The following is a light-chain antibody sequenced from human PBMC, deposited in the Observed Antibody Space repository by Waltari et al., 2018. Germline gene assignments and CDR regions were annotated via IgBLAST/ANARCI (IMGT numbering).Light chain of an antibody. V-gene: IGKV3-20*01. CDR2: SAY. CDR1: QSVSDYY. J-gene: IGKJ1*01. Sequence: EIVLTQSPGTLSLSQGERATLSRRASQSVSDYYLAWYQQKPGQAPRLLIYSAYNRAAGVPDRFSGSGSGTDFTLTISRLEPGDFAVYYCQQYGSSFPWTFGQGTKVEI. CDR3: QQYGSSFPWT.